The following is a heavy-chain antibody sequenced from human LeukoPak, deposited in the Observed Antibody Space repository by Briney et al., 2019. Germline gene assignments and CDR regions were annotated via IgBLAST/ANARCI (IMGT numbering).Heavy chain of an antibody. J-gene: IGHJ5*02. CDR3: ARSEQQLVPQNWFDP. CDR2: IIPIFGTA. D-gene: IGHD6-13*01. Sequence: ASVKVSCKASVGTFSSYAISWVRQAPGQGLEWMGSIIPIFGTANYAQKFQGRVTITTDESTSTAYMELSSLRSEDTAVYYCARSEQQLVPQNWFDPWGQGTLVTVSS. V-gene: IGHV1-69*05. CDR1: VGTFSSYA.